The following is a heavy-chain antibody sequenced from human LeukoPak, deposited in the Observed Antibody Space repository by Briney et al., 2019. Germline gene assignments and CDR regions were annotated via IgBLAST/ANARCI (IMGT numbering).Heavy chain of an antibody. Sequence: PGGSLRLSCAASGFTFSSYGMHWVRQAPGKGLEWVAVISYDGSNKYYADSVKGRFTIPRDNSKNTLYLQMNSLRAEDTAVYYCAKRVLSYFDYWGQGTLVTVSS. CDR2: ISYDGSNK. CDR1: GFTFSSYG. D-gene: IGHD3-10*01. V-gene: IGHV3-30*18. CDR3: AKRVLSYFDY. J-gene: IGHJ4*02.